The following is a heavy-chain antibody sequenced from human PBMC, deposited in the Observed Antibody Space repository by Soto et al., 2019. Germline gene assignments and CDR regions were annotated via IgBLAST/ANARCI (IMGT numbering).Heavy chain of an antibody. CDR3: AREEDYYDSSGSFDY. CDR1: GGTFSSYA. CDR2: IIPIFGTA. Sequence: QVQLVQSGAEVKKPGSSVKVSCKASGGTFSSYAISWVRQAPGQGLEWMGGIIPIFGTANYAQKFQGRVTITEDESTSTDYMELSSLRSEDTAVYYCAREEDYYDSSGSFDYWGQGTLVTVSS. J-gene: IGHJ4*02. V-gene: IGHV1-69*01. D-gene: IGHD3-22*01.